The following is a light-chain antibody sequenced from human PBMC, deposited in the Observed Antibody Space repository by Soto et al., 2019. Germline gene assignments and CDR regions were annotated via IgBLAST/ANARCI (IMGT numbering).Light chain of an antibody. CDR2: AAC. V-gene: IGKV1D-12*01. CDR3: KQAYRFPLT. J-gene: IGKJ4*01. Sequence: DMQMTQSPSSVSASVGDRVTITSRASQGISSWLAWYQQKPGKAPKLLIYAACNLQSGVPSRFSGSGSGTDFTLTITSLQPEDFASYYCKQAYRFPLTFGGGTKVEIK. CDR1: QGISSW.